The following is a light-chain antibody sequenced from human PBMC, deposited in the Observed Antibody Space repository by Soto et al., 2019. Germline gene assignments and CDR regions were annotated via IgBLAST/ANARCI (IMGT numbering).Light chain of an antibody. CDR3: QQSYSTLSIT. V-gene: IGKV1-27*01. CDR2: TAS. J-gene: IGKJ1*01. CDR1: QGINNY. Sequence: DIQRTQSPSSPSGSVGDSVTITCRASQGINNYLAWYQQKPGKVPVLLIYTASTLKPGVPSRFSGRGAGTDFTLTISSLQPEDFATYYCQQSYSTLSITFGQGTKVDIK.